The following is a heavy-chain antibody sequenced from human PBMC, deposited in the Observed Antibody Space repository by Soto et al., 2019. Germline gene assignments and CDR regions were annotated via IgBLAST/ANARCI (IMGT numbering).Heavy chain of an antibody. CDR3: ARDEGGYDISTGYYKAHHFDY. CDR2: ISPHNFNT. V-gene: IGHV1-18*01. CDR1: GYTFTHFY. D-gene: IGHD3-9*01. Sequence: ASVKVCCKASGYTFTHFYITWVRQAPGQGLEWMGAISPHNFNTNYAQKFRGRVTLTTDKSTTTAYMDLRSLTSDDTAVYYCARDEGGYDISTGYYKAHHFDYWGQGVPVTVSS. J-gene: IGHJ4*02.